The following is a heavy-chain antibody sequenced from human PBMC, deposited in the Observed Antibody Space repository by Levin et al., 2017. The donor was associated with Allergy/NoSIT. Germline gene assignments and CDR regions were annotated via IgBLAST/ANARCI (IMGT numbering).Heavy chain of an antibody. D-gene: IGHD4-17*01. V-gene: IGHV3-7*01. CDR1: GFTFSSYW. J-gene: IGHJ3*02. CDR2: IKQDGSEK. Sequence: GGSLRLSCAASGFTFSSYWMSWVRQAPGKGLEWVANIKQDGSEKYYVDSVKGRFTISRDNAKNSLYLQMNSLRAEGTAVYYCARVEAYGDYRSDAFDIWGQGTMVTVSS. CDR3: ARVEAYGDYRSDAFDI.